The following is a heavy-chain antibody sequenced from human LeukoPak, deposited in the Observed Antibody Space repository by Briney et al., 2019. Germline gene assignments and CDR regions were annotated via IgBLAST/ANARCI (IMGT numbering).Heavy chain of an antibody. Sequence: PGGSLRLSCAASGFTFSSYEMNWVRRAPGKGLEWVSYISSSGSTIYYADSVKGRFTISRDNAKNSLYLQMNSLRAEDTAVYYCARSRGVTNDAFDIWGQGTMVTVSS. CDR3: ARSRGVTNDAFDI. D-gene: IGHD2-21*02. V-gene: IGHV3-48*03. J-gene: IGHJ3*02. CDR2: ISSSGSTI. CDR1: GFTFSSYE.